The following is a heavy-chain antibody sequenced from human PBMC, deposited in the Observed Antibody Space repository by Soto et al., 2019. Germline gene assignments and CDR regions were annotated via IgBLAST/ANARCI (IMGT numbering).Heavy chain of an antibody. CDR2: IVPSVYTT. V-gene: IGHV1-69*18. J-gene: IGHJ6*02. CDR1: GGTFSRSG. CDR3: ARCPQPPDTADPYAVDV. D-gene: IGHD5-18*01. Sequence: QVQLVQSGTEVKKPGASVKVSCKASGGTFSRSGFHWVRQAPGQGLEWMGMIVPSVYTTNHAQKFQARVTISADQFTSTVYMELRSLRSEDTAVYYCARCPQPPDTADPYAVDVWGQGTRVIVSS.